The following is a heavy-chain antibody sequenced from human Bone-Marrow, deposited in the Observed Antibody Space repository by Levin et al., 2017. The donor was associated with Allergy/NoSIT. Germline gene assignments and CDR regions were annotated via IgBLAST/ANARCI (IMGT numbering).Heavy chain of an antibody. Sequence: SCAASGFTFSNAWMSWVRQAPGKGLEWVGRIKSKTDGGTTDYAAPVKGRFTISRDDSKNTLYLQMNSLKTEDTAVYYCTTPRLLVGATGYWGQGTLVTVSS. CDR2: IKSKTDGGTT. V-gene: IGHV3-15*01. J-gene: IGHJ4*02. CDR1: GFTFSNAW. D-gene: IGHD1-26*01. CDR3: TTPRLLVGATGY.